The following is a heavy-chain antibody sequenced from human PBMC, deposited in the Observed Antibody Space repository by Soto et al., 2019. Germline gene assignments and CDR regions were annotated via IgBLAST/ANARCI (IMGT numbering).Heavy chain of an antibody. CDR2: ISYDGSNK. Sequence: GGSLRLSCASSGFTFSSYAMHWVRQAPGKGLEWVAVISYDGSNKYYADSVKGRFTISRDNSKNTLYLQMNSLRAEDTAVYYCARDSTSSSSYNYGMDVWGQGTTVTVSS. CDR3: ARDSTSSSSYNYGMDV. D-gene: IGHD6-6*01. V-gene: IGHV3-30-3*01. J-gene: IGHJ6*02. CDR1: GFTFSSYA.